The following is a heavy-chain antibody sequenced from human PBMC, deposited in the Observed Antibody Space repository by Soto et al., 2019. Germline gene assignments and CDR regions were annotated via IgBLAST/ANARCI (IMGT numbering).Heavy chain of an antibody. CDR3: SGRVGDAF. CDR1: ESTVSRDW. J-gene: IGHJ4*02. Sequence: EVHLVESGGGLVQTGGSLRLSCAIFESTVSRDWMNWVRQAPGKGLEWVAHINQDGSEKYYVDSVKGRFTISRDNAKKSLYLQMNSLRPAATAMYYCSGRVGDAFWGQGTLVTVSS. V-gene: IGHV3-7*01. D-gene: IGHD1-26*01. CDR2: INQDGSEK.